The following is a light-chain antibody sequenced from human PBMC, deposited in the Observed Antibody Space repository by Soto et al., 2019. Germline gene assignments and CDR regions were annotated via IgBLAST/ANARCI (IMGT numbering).Light chain of an antibody. CDR1: SSDVGSYNL. CDR3: CSYAGSSTWM. V-gene: IGLV2-23*01. J-gene: IGLJ3*02. CDR2: EGS. Sequence: QPASVSASPGQSITISCTGTSSDVGSYNLLSWYQQHPGKAPKLMIYEGSKRPSGVSNRFSGSKSGNTASLTISGLQAEDEADYYCCSYAGSSTWMFGGGTKLTVL.